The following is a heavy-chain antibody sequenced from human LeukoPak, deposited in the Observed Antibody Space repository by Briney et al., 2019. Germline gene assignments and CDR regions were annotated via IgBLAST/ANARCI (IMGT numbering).Heavy chain of an antibody. V-gene: IGHV3-13*01. CDR2: IGTAGDT. D-gene: IGHD6-13*01. CDR1: GFTFSSYD. Sequence: GGSLRLSCAASGFTFSSYDMHWVRQATGKGLEWVSAIGTAGDTYYPGSVKGRFTISRENAKNSLYLQMNSLRAGDTAVYYCARALIAAAEDYYYGMDVWGQGTTVTVSS. J-gene: IGHJ6*02. CDR3: ARALIAAAEDYYYGMDV.